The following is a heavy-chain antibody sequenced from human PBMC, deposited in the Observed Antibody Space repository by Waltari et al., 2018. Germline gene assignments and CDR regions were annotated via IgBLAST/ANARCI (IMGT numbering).Heavy chain of an antibody. J-gene: IGHJ4*02. CDR3: ASTDYVWGSYRG. CDR1: GCSLRRSD. D-gene: IGHD3-16*02. V-gene: IGHV4-59*01. Sequence: QVQLQESGPALVQPSETLSLTCPAPGCSLRRSDWTWLRQPPGKGLEWIGYIYYSGSTNYNPSLKSRVTISVDTSKNQFSLKLSSVTAADTAVYYCASTDYVWGSYRGWGQGTLVTVSS. CDR2: IYYSGST.